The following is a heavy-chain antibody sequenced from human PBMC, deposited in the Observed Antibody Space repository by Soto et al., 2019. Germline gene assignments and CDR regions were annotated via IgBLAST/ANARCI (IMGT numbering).Heavy chain of an antibody. CDR3: ARGLYCSGGSCYSGYFDL. CDR1: GFTFSSYG. D-gene: IGHD2-15*01. Sequence: GGSLRLSCAASGFTFSSYGMHWVRQAPGKGLEWVAVIWYDGSNKYYADSVKGRFSISRDNSKNTLYLQMNSLRAEDTAVYYCARGLYCSGGSCYSGYFDLWGRGTLVTVSS. V-gene: IGHV3-33*01. J-gene: IGHJ2*01. CDR2: IWYDGSNK.